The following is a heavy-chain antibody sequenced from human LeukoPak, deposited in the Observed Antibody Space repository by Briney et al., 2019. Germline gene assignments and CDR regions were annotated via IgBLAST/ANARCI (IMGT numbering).Heavy chain of an antibody. J-gene: IGHJ3*02. V-gene: IGHV3-73*01. D-gene: IGHD3-9*01. CDR1: GFTFSGSA. Sequence: GGSLRLSCAASGFTFSGSAMHWVRQASGKGLEGVGRIRSKANSYATAYAASVKSRFTISRDDSKNTAYLQMNSLKTEDTAVYYCTRQRYFDWLGDDAFDIWGQGTMVTVSS. CDR2: IRSKANSYAT. CDR3: TRQRYFDWLGDDAFDI.